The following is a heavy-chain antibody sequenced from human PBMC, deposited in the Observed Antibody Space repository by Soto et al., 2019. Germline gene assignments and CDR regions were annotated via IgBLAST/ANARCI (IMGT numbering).Heavy chain of an antibody. CDR2: INPNSGGT. J-gene: IGHJ5*02. CDR3: ARDRRNDYYDSSGYLAKRGFDP. V-gene: IGHV1-2*02. CDR1: GYTFTGYY. Sequence: EASVKVSCKASGYTFTGYYMHWVRQAPGQGLEWMGWINPNSGGTNYAQKFQGRVTMTRDTSISTAYMELSRLRSDDTAVYYCARDRRNDYYDSSGYLAKRGFDPWGQGTLVTVSS. D-gene: IGHD3-22*01.